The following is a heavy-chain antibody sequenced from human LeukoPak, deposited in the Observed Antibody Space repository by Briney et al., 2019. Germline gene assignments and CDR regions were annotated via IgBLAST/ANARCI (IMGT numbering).Heavy chain of an antibody. V-gene: IGHV4-34*01. CDR3: ARVAYYYDSSGYSYYFDY. J-gene: IGHJ4*02. CDR2: INHSGST. CDR1: GGSFSGYY. D-gene: IGHD3-22*01. Sequence: PSETLSLTCAVYGGSFSGYYWSWIRQPPRKGLEWIGEINHSGSTNYNPSLKSRVTISVDTSKNQFSLKLSSVTAADTAVYYCARVAYYYDSSGYSYYFDYWGQGTLVTVSS.